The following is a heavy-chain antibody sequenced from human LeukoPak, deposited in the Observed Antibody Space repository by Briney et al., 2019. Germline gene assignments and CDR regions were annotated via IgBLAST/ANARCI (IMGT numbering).Heavy chain of an antibody. D-gene: IGHD6-19*01. Sequence: SETLSLTCTVSGGPNCSDYGTWIPQPPGKAVEYFGYIYHTGGTNYTPSLKRRVPISVHTSKNQFSLKLISVTAADTAVYFCAKYGNSGWVIDNWGQGSLVTVSS. CDR2: IYHTGGT. CDR3: AKYGNSGWVIDN. V-gene: IGHV4-59*08. CDR1: GGPNCSDY. J-gene: IGHJ4*02.